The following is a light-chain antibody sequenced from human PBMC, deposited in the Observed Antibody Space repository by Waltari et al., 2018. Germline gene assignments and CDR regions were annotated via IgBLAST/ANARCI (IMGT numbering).Light chain of an antibody. V-gene: IGLV2-14*01. CDR3: SSYTSSSPVV. CDR2: DVI. J-gene: IGLJ2*01. CDR1: RSDVGGYNY. Sequence: QSALTQPASVSESPGQSITISCTGTRSDVGGYNYVSWYQQHPGKAPKLMIYDVIKRPSGVSDRFSGSKAGNTASLTSSGLQAEDEADYYCSSYTSSSPVVFGGGTKLTVL.